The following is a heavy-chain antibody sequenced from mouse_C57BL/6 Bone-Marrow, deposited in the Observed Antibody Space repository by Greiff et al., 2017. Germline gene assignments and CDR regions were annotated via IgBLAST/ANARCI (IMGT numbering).Heavy chain of an antibody. D-gene: IGHD2-5*01. CDR1: GYTFTSYW. Sequence: QVQLQQPGAELVMPGASVKLSCKASGYTFTSYWMHWVKQRPGQGLEWIGEIDPADSYTNYNQKFKGKSTLTVDTSSSTAYMQLRSLTSEVSAVXYCAKDYYSNKYYAMDYWGQGTSVTVSA. CDR3: AKDYYSNKYYAMDY. J-gene: IGHJ4*01. V-gene: IGHV1-69*01. CDR2: IDPADSYT.